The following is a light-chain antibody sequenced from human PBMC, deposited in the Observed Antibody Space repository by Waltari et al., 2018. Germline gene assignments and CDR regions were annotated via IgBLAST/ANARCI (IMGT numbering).Light chain of an antibody. V-gene: IGLV3-1*01. CDR3: QAWDSITSHVV. CDR1: KLGDFT. CDR2: QNT. Sequence: SYELTQPHSVSVSPGQTASITCSCDKLGDFTACWYQQKPGQSPVLVIYQNTRRPSGITDRFSGSNSGNKATLTISGTQAMDEADYYCQAWDSITSHVVFGGGTKLTVL. J-gene: IGLJ2*01.